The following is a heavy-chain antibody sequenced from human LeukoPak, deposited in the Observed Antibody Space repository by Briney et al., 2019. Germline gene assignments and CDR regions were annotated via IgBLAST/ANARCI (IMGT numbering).Heavy chain of an antibody. Sequence: PGGSLRLSCAASGFTFSSYGMHWVRQAPGKGLEWVAFIRYDGSNKYYADSVKGRFTISRDNSKNTLYLQMNSLRAEDTAVYYCAKVLRKIEDGGRAYDFWSGYSTDAFDIWGQGTMVTVSS. V-gene: IGHV3-30*02. J-gene: IGHJ3*02. D-gene: IGHD3-3*01. CDR2: IRYDGSNK. CDR1: GFTFSSYG. CDR3: AKVLRKIEDGGRAYDFWSGYSTDAFDI.